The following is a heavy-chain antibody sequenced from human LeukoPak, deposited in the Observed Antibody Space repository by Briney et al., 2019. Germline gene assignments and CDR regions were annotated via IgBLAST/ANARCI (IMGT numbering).Heavy chain of an antibody. Sequence: GGSLRLSCVASGFTFSSYAMTWVRQAPGKGLEWVSIISKTGDITYYAQSVKGRFTISRDNSKNTLYLQMNSLRAEDTAVYYCAKGYTAMVRRPFDYWGQGTLVTVSS. CDR2: ISKTGDIT. V-gene: IGHV3-23*01. D-gene: IGHD5-18*01. CDR1: GFTFSSYA. J-gene: IGHJ4*02. CDR3: AKGYTAMVRRPFDY.